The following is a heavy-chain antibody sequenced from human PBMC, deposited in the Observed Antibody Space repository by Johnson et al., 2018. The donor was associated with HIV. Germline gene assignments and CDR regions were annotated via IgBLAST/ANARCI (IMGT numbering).Heavy chain of an antibody. CDR2: ITSSGTTI. D-gene: IGHD5-12*01. Sequence: QVQLVESGGGLVQPGGSLRLSCATSGFTFSDYYMSWIRQAPGKGLEWVSYITSSGTTIYYADSVKGRFTISRDNTKNSVYLQMNSLRAEDTAVYYCAKDRPTIGYSGYDSSLPDAFDIWGQGTMVTVSS. V-gene: IGHV3-11*01. J-gene: IGHJ3*02. CDR1: GFTFSDYY. CDR3: AKDRPTIGYSGYDSSLPDAFDI.